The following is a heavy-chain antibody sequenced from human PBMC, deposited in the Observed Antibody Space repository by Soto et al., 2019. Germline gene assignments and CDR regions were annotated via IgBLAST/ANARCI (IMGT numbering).Heavy chain of an antibody. J-gene: IGHJ4*02. CDR2: ISAYNGNT. D-gene: IGHD5-12*01. Sequence: QVQLVQSGAEVKKPGASVKVSCKASGYTFTSYGISWVRQAPGQGLEWMGWISAYNGNTNYAQKLQGRVTMTTDTPTSTAYRELRTLRSDDTAGYYCARDVARDPWAYWGQGTLVTVSS. CDR1: GYTFTSYG. V-gene: IGHV1-18*01. CDR3: ARDVARDPWAY.